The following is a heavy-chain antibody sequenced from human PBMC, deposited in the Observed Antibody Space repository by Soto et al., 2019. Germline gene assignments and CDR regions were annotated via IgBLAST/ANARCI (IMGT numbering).Heavy chain of an antibody. CDR2: FDPEDGET. V-gene: IGHV1-24*01. J-gene: IGHJ6*02. CDR3: ATVPDFWYGMDV. CDR1: GYTLTELS. D-gene: IGHD3-3*01. Sequence: RASVKVSCKVSGYTLTELSMHWVRQAPGKGLEWMGGFDPEDGETIYAQKFQGRVTMTEDTSTDTAYMELSSLRSEDTAVYYCATVPDFWYGMDVWGQGTTVTVSS.